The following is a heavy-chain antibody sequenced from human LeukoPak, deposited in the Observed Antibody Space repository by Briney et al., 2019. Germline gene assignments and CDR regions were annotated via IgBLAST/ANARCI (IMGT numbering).Heavy chain of an antibody. CDR1: GYTFTAYY. CDR3: ARSLVPEY. V-gene: IGHV1-2*02. Sequence: GASVKVFCKASGYTFTAYYMHWVRQAPGQGPEWMGWINPNSGDTNYAQSFQGRVTMTRDTSISTAYMELSRLRSDDTAVYYCARSLVPEYWGQGTLVTVSS. D-gene: IGHD1-14*01. CDR2: INPNSGDT. J-gene: IGHJ4*02.